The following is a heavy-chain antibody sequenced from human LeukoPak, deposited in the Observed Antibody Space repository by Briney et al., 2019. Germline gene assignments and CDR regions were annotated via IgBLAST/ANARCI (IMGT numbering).Heavy chain of an antibody. J-gene: IGHJ4*02. D-gene: IGHD3-10*01. Sequence: GGSLRLSCAASGFTFSSYAMSWVRRAPGKGLEWVSVISGSGSSTSQVDSVKGRFTISRDNSKNTLYLQMNSLRAEDTAVYYCAKDRFGNKGYFDYWGQGTLVTVSS. V-gene: IGHV3-23*01. CDR2: ISGSGSST. CDR3: AKDRFGNKGYFDY. CDR1: GFTFSSYA.